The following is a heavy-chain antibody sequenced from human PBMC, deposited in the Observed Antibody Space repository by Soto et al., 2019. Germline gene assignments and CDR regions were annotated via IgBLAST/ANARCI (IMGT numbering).Heavy chain of an antibody. CDR2: ISYDGSNT. V-gene: IGHV3-30*18. D-gene: IGHD1-26*01. CDR3: AKEGGLSGSYYISSSYYFDY. CDR1: GFTFSSYG. J-gene: IGHJ4*02. Sequence: QVQLVESGGGVVQPGRSLRLSCVASGFTFSSYGMHWVRQAPGKGLEWVAIISYDGSNTYYADSVKDRFTISRDNSKNTLYLQMNRLRAEDTSVYYCAKEGGLSGSYYISSSYYFDYWGQGTLVTVSS.